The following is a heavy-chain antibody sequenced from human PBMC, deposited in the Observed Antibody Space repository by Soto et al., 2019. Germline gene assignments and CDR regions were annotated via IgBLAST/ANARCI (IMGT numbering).Heavy chain of an antibody. D-gene: IGHD3-22*01. CDR2: IYPGDSDT. CDR3: ARHVGPYYYDSSGYPDY. J-gene: IGHJ4*02. Sequence: GESLKISCKGSGYSFTSYWIGWVRQMPGKDLEWMGIIYPGDSDTRYSPSFQGQVTISADKSISTAFLQWSSLKASDTAMYYCARHVGPYYYDSSGYPDYWGQGTLVTVSS. CDR1: GYSFTSYW. V-gene: IGHV5-51*01.